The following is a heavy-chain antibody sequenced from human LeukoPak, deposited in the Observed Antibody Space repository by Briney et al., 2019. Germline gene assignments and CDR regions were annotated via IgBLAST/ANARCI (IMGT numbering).Heavy chain of an antibody. CDR3: AKDYDYHLRTDAFDI. CDR2: ISGTGGIT. J-gene: IGHJ3*02. D-gene: IGHD3-16*01. Sequence: PGGSLRLSCAASGFTFSSYAMTWVRQAPGKGLEWVSSISGTGGITYYADSVTGRFTISRDNSKNTLYLQMNSLRAEDTAVYYCAKDYDYHLRTDAFDIWGQGTMVTVSS. V-gene: IGHV3-23*01. CDR1: GFTFSSYA.